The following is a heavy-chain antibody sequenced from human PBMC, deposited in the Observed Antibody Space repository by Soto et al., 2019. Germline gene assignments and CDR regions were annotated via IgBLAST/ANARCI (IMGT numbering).Heavy chain of an antibody. CDR3: AKASGRYDFWSGYFAY. CDR1: GFTFSSYG. V-gene: IGHV3-30*18. Sequence: QVQLVESGGGVVQPGRSLRLSCAASGFTFSSYGMHWVRQAPGKGLEWVAVISYDGSNKYYADSVKGRFTISRDNSKNTLYLQMNSLRAEDTAVYYCAKASGRYDFWSGYFAYWGQGPLVTVSS. CDR2: ISYDGSNK. D-gene: IGHD3-3*01. J-gene: IGHJ4*02.